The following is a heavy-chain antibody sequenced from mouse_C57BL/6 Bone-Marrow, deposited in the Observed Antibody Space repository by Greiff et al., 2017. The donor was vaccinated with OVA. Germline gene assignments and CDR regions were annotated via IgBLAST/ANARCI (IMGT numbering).Heavy chain of an antibody. CDR2: INPNNGGT. V-gene: IGHV1-18*01. D-gene: IGHD2-5*01. CDR3: ARSNYSNSYYFDY. CDR1: GYTFTDYN. J-gene: IGHJ2*01. Sequence: EVKLQQSGPELVKPGASVKIPCKASGYTFTDYNMDWVKQSHGKSLEWIGDINPNNGGTIYNQKFKGKATLTVDKSSSTAYMELRSLTSEDTAVDYCARSNYSNSYYFDYWGQGTTLTVSS.